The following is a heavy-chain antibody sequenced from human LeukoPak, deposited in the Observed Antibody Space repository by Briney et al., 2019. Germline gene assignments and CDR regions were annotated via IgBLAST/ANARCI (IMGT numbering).Heavy chain of an antibody. CDR1: GFTFRSCR. CDR2: ISSGSSYI. CDR3: ARDTGTTEELFDY. V-gene: IGHV3-21*01. D-gene: IGHD1-1*01. J-gene: IGHJ4*02. Sequence: GGPLRLPCTASGFTFRSCRTNWVRHAPGEGGEWVSSISSGSSYIYYDDVVKGRFTITRDNTKNSLYLQMNSLRAEDTALYYCARDTGTTEELFDYWGQGTLVTVSS.